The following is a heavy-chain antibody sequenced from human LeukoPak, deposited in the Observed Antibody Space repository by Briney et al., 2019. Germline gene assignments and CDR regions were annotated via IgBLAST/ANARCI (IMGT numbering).Heavy chain of an antibody. D-gene: IGHD6-13*01. Sequence: GGSLRLSCAASGFTIRSYVMNWVRQAPGKGPEWVSSISGSGGSTHYAVSVKGRFTISRDNSKNTMSLQMNSLRAEDTAVYYCAKDQAINIATGGTFDYWGQGALVTVGS. J-gene: IGHJ4*02. CDR2: ISGSGGST. CDR1: GFTIRSYV. V-gene: IGHV3-23*01. CDR3: AKDQAINIATGGTFDY.